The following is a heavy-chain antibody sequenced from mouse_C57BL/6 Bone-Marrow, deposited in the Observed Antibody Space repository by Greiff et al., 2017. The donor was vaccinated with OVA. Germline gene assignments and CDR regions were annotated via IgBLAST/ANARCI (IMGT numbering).Heavy chain of an antibody. J-gene: IGHJ1*03. D-gene: IGHD1-1*01. Sequence: QVQLKESGAELVRPGASVKLSCKASGYTFTDYYINWVKQRPGQGLEWIARIYPGSGNTYYNEKFKGKATLTAEKSSSTAYMQLSSLTSEDSAVYFCASPDYYGSSYEYFDVWGTGTTVTVSS. CDR1: GYTFTDYY. CDR3: ASPDYYGSSYEYFDV. CDR2: IYPGSGNT. V-gene: IGHV1-76*01.